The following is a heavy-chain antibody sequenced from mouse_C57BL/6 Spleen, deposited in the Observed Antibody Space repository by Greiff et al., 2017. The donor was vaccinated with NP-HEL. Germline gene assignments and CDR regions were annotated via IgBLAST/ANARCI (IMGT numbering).Heavy chain of an antibody. J-gene: IGHJ2*01. Sequence: VQLQQPGAELVRPGSSVKLSCKASGYTFTSYWMHWVKQRPIQGLEWIGNIYPSDSETHYNQKFKDKATLTVDKSSSTAYMQLSSLTSEDSAVYYCARRGYGSPYYFDYWGQGTTLTVSS. CDR1: GYTFTSYW. CDR3: ARRGYGSPYYFDY. D-gene: IGHD2-10*02. V-gene: IGHV1-52*01. CDR2: IYPSDSET.